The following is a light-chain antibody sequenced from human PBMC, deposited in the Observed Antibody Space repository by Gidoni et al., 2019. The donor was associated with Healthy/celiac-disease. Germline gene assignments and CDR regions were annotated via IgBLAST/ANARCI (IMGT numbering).Light chain of an antibody. CDR1: QSVSSSY. Sequence: EIVLKQAPGTLSLSPGERATLSCRASQSVSSSYLAWYQQKPGQAPRLLLYGASSRATGIPDRFSGSGSGTDFTLTISRLEPEDFAVYYCQQYGSSPWTFGQGTKVEIK. V-gene: IGKV3-20*01. CDR2: GAS. CDR3: QQYGSSPWT. J-gene: IGKJ1*01.